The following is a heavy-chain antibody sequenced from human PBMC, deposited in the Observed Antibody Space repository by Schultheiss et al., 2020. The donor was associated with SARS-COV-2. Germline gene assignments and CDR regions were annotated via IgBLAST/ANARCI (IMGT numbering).Heavy chain of an antibody. V-gene: IGHV3-23*01. Sequence: SLSLSFAAYGGTLSSYAMSWVRQAPGKGLEWVSAISGSGGSTYYADSVKGRFTISRDNSKNTLYLQMNSLRAEDTAVYYCAKGPRSIIRTDYWGQGTLVTVSS. D-gene: IGHD6-6*01. CDR1: GGTLSSYA. CDR3: AKGPRSIIRTDY. J-gene: IGHJ4*02. CDR2: ISGSGGST.